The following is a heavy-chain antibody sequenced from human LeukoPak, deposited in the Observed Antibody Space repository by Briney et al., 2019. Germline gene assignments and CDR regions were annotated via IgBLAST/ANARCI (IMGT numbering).Heavy chain of an antibody. CDR3: ASADYGGNSGLLY. D-gene: IGHD4-23*01. Sequence: GGSPRLSCAASGFTFSSYAMHWVRQAPGKGLEWVAVISYDGSNKYYADSVKGRFTISRDNSKNALYLQMNSLRAEDTAVYYCASADYGGNSGLLYWGQGTLVTVSS. J-gene: IGHJ4*02. CDR1: GFTFSSYA. CDR2: ISYDGSNK. V-gene: IGHV3-30-3*01.